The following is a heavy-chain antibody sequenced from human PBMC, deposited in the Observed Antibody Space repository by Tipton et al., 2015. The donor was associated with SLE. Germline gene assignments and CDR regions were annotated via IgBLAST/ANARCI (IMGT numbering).Heavy chain of an antibody. CDR2: IYTSGST. J-gene: IGHJ5*01. CDR1: GCSISSGSYY. Sequence: TLSLTCTVSGCSISSGSYYCCWIRKPAGKGLEWIGRIYTSGSTNYNPSLKSRVTISVDTSKNQFSLKLSSVTAADTAVYYCACQYSSSYNWFDSWGQGTLVTVSS. V-gene: IGHV4-61*02. D-gene: IGHD6-6*01. CDR3: ACQYSSSYNWFDS.